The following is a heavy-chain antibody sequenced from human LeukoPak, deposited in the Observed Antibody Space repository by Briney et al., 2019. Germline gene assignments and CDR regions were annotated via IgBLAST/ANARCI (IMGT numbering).Heavy chain of an antibody. CDR1: GYTFTIYY. Sequence: GASVKVSCKASGYTFTIYYMHWVRQAPGQGLEWMGIINSSGGSTSYAQKFQGRVTMTRDTSTSTVYMELSSLRSEDTAVYYCARVVSGYDYYYYYYYMDVWGKGTTVTISS. CDR2: INSSGGST. D-gene: IGHD5-12*01. CDR3: ARVVSGYDYYYYYYYMDV. J-gene: IGHJ6*03. V-gene: IGHV1-46*01.